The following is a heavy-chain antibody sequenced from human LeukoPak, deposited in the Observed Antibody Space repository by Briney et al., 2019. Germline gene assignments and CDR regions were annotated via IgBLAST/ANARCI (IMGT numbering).Heavy chain of an antibody. CDR1: GGSISSSNW. J-gene: IGHJ4*02. V-gene: IGHV4-4*02. CDR2: IYHSGST. Sequence: PSETLSLTCAVSGGSISSSNWWSWVRQPPVKGLEWIGEIYHSGSTNYNPSLKSRVTISVDKSKNQFSLKLSSVTAADTAVYYCAREISRIAAAAQGDYWGQGTLVTVSS. D-gene: IGHD6-13*01. CDR3: AREISRIAAAAQGDY.